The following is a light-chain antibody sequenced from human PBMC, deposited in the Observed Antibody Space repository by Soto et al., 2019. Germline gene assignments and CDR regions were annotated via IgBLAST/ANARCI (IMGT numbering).Light chain of an antibody. CDR1: QGISRY. CDR3: QHVYVYTST. Sequence: IQLTQSPSSLSPSVGDRVTITCRASQGISRYLGWYQQKPGTAPNLLIYASATLQSWAPSGISGGGSGTDFTLTISSLQTEDFATAYCQHVYVYTSTFVGGTKVEIK. V-gene: IGKV1-9*01. CDR2: ASA. J-gene: IGKJ4*01.